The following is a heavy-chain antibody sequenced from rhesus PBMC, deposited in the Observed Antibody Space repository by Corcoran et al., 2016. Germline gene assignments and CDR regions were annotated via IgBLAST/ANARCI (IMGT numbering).Heavy chain of an antibody. CDR1: GFSLSTSGMG. Sequence: QVTLKESGPALVKPTQTLTLTCTFSGFSLSTSGMGVGWIRQPSRKTLEWLAHIYWNDDKYSSTSRKRRLTHSKDTSKNQVVLTMTNMDPVDTATYYCARSWVPRYYFDYWGQGVLVTVSS. CDR3: ARSWVPRYYFDY. V-gene: IGHV2-1*01. CDR2: IYWNDDK. D-gene: IGHD5-24*01. J-gene: IGHJ4*01.